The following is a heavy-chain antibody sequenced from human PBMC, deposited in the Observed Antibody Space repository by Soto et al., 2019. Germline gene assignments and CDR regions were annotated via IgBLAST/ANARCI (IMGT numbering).Heavy chain of an antibody. Sequence: QVQLVQSGAEVKKPGASVKVSCTASGYTFTNYGINWVRQATGQGLEWMGWINAYNGNTKYAQKLQGRVTLTTDTSTSTAYMELRSLRSDDTAVYYCTRDAAAGLNDCWGQGTLGTVSS. CDR3: TRDAAAGLNDC. J-gene: IGHJ4*02. D-gene: IGHD6-13*01. CDR1: GYTFTNYG. V-gene: IGHV1-18*01. CDR2: INAYNGNT.